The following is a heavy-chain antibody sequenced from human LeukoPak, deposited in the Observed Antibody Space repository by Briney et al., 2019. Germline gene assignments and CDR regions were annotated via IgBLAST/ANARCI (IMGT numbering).Heavy chain of an antibody. CDR1: GFSFSSFE. D-gene: IGHD3-10*01. CDR3: ARDRSIIMDRGTPDAFDI. V-gene: IGHV3-48*03. Sequence: PGGSLRLSCVGSGFSFSSFEYNWVRQAPGKGLEWVSYVSVSGDEIHHEDSVKGRFTISRDNAKNSVFLQMNSLRAEDTAIYYCARDRSIIMDRGTPDAFDIWGQGTMVTVSS. CDR2: VSVSGDEI. J-gene: IGHJ3*02.